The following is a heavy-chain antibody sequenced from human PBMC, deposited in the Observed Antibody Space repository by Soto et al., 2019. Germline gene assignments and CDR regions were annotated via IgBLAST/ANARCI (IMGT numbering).Heavy chain of an antibody. Sequence: QVHLVQSGAEVKKPGASVKVSCQASGYAFTTYGITWVRQAPGQGLEWMGWISAHNGNTNYAQKLQGRVTVTRDTSTSTDYMKLRSLRSDDTAVYYCARGRYGDYWGQGALVTVSS. CDR1: GYAFTTYG. D-gene: IGHD1-1*01. V-gene: IGHV1-18*01. CDR3: ARGRYGDY. J-gene: IGHJ4*02. CDR2: ISAHNGNT.